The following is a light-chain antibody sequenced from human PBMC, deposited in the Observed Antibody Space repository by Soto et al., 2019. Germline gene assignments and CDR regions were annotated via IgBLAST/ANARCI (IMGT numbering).Light chain of an antibody. V-gene: IGLV4-60*02. J-gene: IGLJ3*02. CDR3: ETWDSDIWV. CDR2: LEGSGSY. CDR1: SGHSSYI. Sequence: QLVLTQSSSASASLGSSVKLTCTLSSGHSSYIIAWHQQQSGKAPRYLMKLEGSGSYNKGSGVPDRFSGSSSGAERYLTISNLQFEDEADYYCETWDSDIWVFGGGTKLTVL.